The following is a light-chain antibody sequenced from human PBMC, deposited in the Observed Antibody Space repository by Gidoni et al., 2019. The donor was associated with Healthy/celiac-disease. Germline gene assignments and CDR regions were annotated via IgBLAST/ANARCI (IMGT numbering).Light chain of an antibody. V-gene: IGKV1-39*01. Sequence: RLQSGAPSRFSGSGSGTDFTLTISSLQPEDFATYYCQQSYSTGTFXQXTKLEIK. CDR3: QQSYSTGT. J-gene: IGKJ2*01.